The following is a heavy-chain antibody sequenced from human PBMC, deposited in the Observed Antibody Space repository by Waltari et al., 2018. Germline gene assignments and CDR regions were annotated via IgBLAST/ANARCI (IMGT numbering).Heavy chain of an antibody. CDR3: ATHRPGGLGMDV. J-gene: IGHJ6*02. D-gene: IGHD2-15*01. CDR1: GLTFSSYW. V-gene: IGHV3-74*01. CDR2: ITSDGSRT. Sequence: EVQLVESGGGSVQPGGSRRLSCVASGLTFSSYWMHWVRQAPGKGLGWVSGITSDGSRTRYADSVKGRFTISRDNAKNTLFLQMSGLRDEDAAVYYCATHRPGGLGMDVWGQGTTVTVSS.